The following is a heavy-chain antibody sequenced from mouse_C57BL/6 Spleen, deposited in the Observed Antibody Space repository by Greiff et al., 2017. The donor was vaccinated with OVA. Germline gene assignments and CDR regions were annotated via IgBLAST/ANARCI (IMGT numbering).Heavy chain of an antibody. Sequence: QVQLQQPGAELVKPGASVKLSCKASGYTFTSYWMQWVKQRPGQGLEWIGEIDPSDSYTNYNQKFKGKATLTVDTSSSTAYMQLSSLTSEDSAVYYCARGRYCGGFAYWGQGTLVTVSA. CDR1: GYTFTSYW. CDR3: ARGRYCGGFAY. J-gene: IGHJ3*01. D-gene: IGHD1-1*01. V-gene: IGHV1-50*01. CDR2: IDPSDSYT.